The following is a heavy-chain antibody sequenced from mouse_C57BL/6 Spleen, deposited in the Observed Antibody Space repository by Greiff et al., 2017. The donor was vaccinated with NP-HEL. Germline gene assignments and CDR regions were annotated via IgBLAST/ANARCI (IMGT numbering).Heavy chain of an antibody. Sequence: EVQLQQSGPELVKPGASVKISCKASGYTFTDYYMNWVKQSHGQSLEWIGDINPNNGGTSYNQKFKGKATLTVDKSSSTAYMELRSLTSEDSAVYYCARREDGGYAMDYWGQGTSVTVAS. CDR3: ARREDGGYAMDY. V-gene: IGHV1-26*01. J-gene: IGHJ4*01. CDR2: INPNNGGT. CDR1: GYTFTDYY.